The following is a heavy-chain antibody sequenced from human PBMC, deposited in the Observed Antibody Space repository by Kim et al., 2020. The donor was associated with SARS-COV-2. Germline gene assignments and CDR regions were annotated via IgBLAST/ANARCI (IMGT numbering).Heavy chain of an antibody. CDR2: IYYSGST. J-gene: IGHJ2*01. CDR3: ASGTRLWYFDL. V-gene: IGHV4-59*13. Sequence: SETLSLTCTVSGGSISSYYWSWIRQPPGKGLEWIWYIYYSGSTNYNPYLKSRVTISVDTSKNKFSLKLSSVTAADTAAYYCASGTRLWYFDLWGRGTMVT. CDR1: GGSISSYY.